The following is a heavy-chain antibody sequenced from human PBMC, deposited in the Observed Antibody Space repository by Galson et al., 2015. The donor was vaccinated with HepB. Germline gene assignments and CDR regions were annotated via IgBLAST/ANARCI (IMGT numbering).Heavy chain of an antibody. CDR2: IWYDGRDQ. D-gene: IGHD6-19*01. Sequence: SLRLSCAASGFIFRNYGMHWVRQAPGKGLEWVAVIWYDGRDQKYADYVKGRFTISRDNSRNTLYLQMSSMRVDDTALYYCAKLDSSGSSWGQGTLVTVSS. J-gene: IGHJ4*02. CDR3: AKLDSSGSS. CDR1: GFIFRNYG. V-gene: IGHV3-33*06.